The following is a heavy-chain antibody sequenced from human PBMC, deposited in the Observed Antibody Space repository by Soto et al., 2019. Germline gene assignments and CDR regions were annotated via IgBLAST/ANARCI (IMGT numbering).Heavy chain of an antibody. CDR3: ARHQTGTTTDY. V-gene: IGHV3-21*05. CDR1: GFTFSSYA. J-gene: IGHJ4*02. Sequence: GGSLRLSCAASGFTFSSYAMSWVRQAPGKGLEWVSYISSSSSYTNYADSVKGRFTISRDNAKNSLYLQMNSLRAEDTAVYYCARHQTGTTTDYRGQGPLVTVSS. D-gene: IGHD1-7*01. CDR2: ISSSSSYT.